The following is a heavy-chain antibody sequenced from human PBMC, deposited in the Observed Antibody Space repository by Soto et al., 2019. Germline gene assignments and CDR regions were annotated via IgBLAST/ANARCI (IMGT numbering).Heavy chain of an antibody. CDR2: IYYSGST. V-gene: IGHV4-39*01. J-gene: IGHJ4*02. D-gene: IGHD4-17*01. CDR3: ARQTDTVTPRY. Sequence: SETLSLTCTVSGGSISSSSYYWGWIRQPPGKGLEWIGSIYYSGSTYYNPSLKSRVTISVDTSKNQFSLKLSSVTAADTAVYYCARQTDTVTPRYWGQGTLVTVSS. CDR1: GGSISSSSYY.